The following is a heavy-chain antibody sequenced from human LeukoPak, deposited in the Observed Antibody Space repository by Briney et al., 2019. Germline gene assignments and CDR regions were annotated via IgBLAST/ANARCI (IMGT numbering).Heavy chain of an antibody. Sequence: PGGSLRLSCAASGFTFSSYAMSWVRQAPGKGLEWVSAISGSGGSTYYADSVKGRFTISRDNSKNTLYLQMNSLRAEDTAVHYCAKAYGSGSYPGYFDYWGQGTLVTVSS. V-gene: IGHV3-23*01. CDR2: ISGSGGST. J-gene: IGHJ4*02. CDR3: AKAYGSGSYPGYFDY. CDR1: GFTFSSYA. D-gene: IGHD3-10*01.